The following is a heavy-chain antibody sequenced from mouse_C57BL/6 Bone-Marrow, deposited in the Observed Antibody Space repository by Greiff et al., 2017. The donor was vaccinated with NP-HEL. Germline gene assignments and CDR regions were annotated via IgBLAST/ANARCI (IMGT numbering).Heavy chain of an antibody. Sequence: EVKLMESGGDLVKPGGSLKLSCAASGFTFSSYGMSWVRQTPDKRLEWVATISSGGSYTYYPDSVKGRFTISRDNAKNTLYLQMSSLKSEDTAMYYCARQNWDVFDYWGQGTTLTVSS. J-gene: IGHJ2*01. CDR1: GFTFSSYG. CDR3: ARQNWDVFDY. CDR2: ISSGGSYT. V-gene: IGHV5-6*01. D-gene: IGHD4-1*01.